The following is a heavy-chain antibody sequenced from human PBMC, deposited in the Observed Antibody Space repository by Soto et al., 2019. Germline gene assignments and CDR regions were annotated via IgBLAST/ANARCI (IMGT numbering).Heavy chain of an antibody. Sequence: SETLSLTCTVSGGSLSSGDCYWSWIRQPPGKGPEWIGNIYYTGSTYYNPSLKSRLTISLDTSKNQFSLKLNSVTAADTAVYYCASFGVASMNWFDPWGQGTLVTVSS. D-gene: IGHD3-3*01. CDR3: ASFGVASMNWFDP. V-gene: IGHV4-30-4*01. CDR1: GGSLSSGDCY. J-gene: IGHJ5*02. CDR2: IYYTGST.